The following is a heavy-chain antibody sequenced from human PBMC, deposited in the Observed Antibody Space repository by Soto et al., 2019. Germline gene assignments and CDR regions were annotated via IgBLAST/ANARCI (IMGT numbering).Heavy chain of an antibody. CDR1: GFTFSSYG. J-gene: IGHJ3*02. D-gene: IGHD1-26*01. CDR2: ISYDGSNK. Sequence: GESLKISCAASGFTFSSYGMHWVRQAPGKGLEWVAVISYDGSNKYYADSVKGRFTISRDNSKNTLYLQMNSLRAEDTAVYYCARVQMGAKSAFDIWGQGTMVTVSS. CDR3: ARVQMGAKSAFDI. V-gene: IGHV3-30*03.